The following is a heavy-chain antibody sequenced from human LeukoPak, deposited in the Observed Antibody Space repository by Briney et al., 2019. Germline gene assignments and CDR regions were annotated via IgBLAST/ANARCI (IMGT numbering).Heavy chain of an antibody. J-gene: IGHJ4*02. CDR2: ISYDGGSE. CDR1: GLPFSSYA. CDR3: AKSKFSRIGNNCYSPDY. Sequence: QPGRSLRLSCAASGLPFSSYAMHWVRQAPGKGLEWVALISYDGGSEHYADSVKGRFTISRDNSKNTLYLQVNSLRAEDTAVYYCAKSKFSRIGNNCYSPDYWGQGTLVTVSS. V-gene: IGHV3-30*18. D-gene: IGHD2-15*01.